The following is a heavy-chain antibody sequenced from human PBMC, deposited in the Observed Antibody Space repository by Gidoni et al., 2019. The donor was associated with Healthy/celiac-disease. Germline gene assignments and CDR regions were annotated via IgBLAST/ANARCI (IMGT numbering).Heavy chain of an antibody. V-gene: IGHV3-64D*06. CDR3: VKEDAYYDNLTGLNAFDI. CDR2: ISSNGGST. CDR1: GFTFSVYA. J-gene: IGHJ3*02. Sequence: EVQLVESGGGLVQPGGSLGLSCSASGFTFSVYAMHGVRQAPGKGLEYVSAISSNGGSTYYADSVKGRFTISRDNSKNTLYLQMSSLRAEDTAVYYCVKEDAYYDNLTGLNAFDIWGQGTMVTVSS. D-gene: IGHD3-9*01.